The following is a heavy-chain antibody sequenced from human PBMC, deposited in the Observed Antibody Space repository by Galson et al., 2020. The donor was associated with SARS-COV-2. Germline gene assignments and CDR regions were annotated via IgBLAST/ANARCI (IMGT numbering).Heavy chain of an antibody. CDR1: GFTFSSNP. Sequence: GESLKISCAASGFTFSSNPMHWVRQAPGRGLEYVSAISSNGLSTYYADSVKGRFTISRDNSKNTLFLQMGSLRAEDMAVYYCTKVSPLAGSRGHFDQWGQGTLVTVSS. J-gene: IGHJ4*02. D-gene: IGHD6-19*01. CDR2: ISSNGLST. CDR3: TKVSPLAGSRGHFDQ. V-gene: IGHV3-64*02.